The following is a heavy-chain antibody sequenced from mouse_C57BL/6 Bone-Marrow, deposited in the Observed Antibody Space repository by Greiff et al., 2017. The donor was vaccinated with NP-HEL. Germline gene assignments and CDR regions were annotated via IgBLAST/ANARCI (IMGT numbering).Heavy chain of an antibody. D-gene: IGHD1-1*01. J-gene: IGHJ2*01. Sequence: VHLVESGAELARPGASVKLSCKASGYTFTSYGISWVKQRTGQGLEWIGEIYPRSGNTYYNEKFKGKATLTADKSSSTAYMELRSLTSEDSAVYFCAIYGSLFDYWGQGTTLTVSS. CDR3: AIYGSLFDY. V-gene: IGHV1-81*01. CDR1: GYTFTSYG. CDR2: IYPRSGNT.